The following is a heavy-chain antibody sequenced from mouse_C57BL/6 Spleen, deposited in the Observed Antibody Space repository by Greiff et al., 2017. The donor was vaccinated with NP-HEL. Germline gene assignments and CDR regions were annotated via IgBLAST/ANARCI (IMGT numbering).Heavy chain of an antibody. CDR1: GYTFTSYW. J-gene: IGHJ2*01. CDR3: ARNYYGSSQLLFDY. V-gene: IGHV1-55*01. D-gene: IGHD1-1*01. Sequence: VKLQQPGAELVKPGASVKMSCKASGYTFTSYWITWVKQRPGQGLEWIGDIYPGSGSTNSNEKFKSKATLTVDTSSSTAYMQLSSLTSEESAVYYCARNYYGSSQLLFDYWGQGTTLTVSA. CDR2: IYPGSGST.